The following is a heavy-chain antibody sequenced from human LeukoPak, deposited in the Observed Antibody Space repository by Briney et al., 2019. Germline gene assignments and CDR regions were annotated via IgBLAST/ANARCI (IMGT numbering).Heavy chain of an antibody. CDR2: IYYSGST. J-gene: IGHJ5*02. V-gene: IGHV4-59*01. CDR1: GDSISSDY. D-gene: IGHD2-15*01. Sequence: SETLSLTCTVSGDSISSDYWSWIRQLPGKGLEWIGYIYYSGSTNYNPSLKSRVTISIDMSKKLFSLELSSVTAADTAVYYCARGPSGGANNWFDPWGQGILVTVSS. CDR3: ARGPSGGANNWFDP.